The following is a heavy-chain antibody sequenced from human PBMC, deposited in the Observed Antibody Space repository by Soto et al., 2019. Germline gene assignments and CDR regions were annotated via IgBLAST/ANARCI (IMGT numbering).Heavy chain of an antibody. V-gene: IGHV3-21*04. CDR1: GFTLGRYG. D-gene: IGHD5-12*01. CDR3: ATDSGYSSASAYYFDF. J-gene: IGHJ4*02. Sequence: PGGSLRLSCAASGFTLGRYGMSWVRQAPGKGLEWVSAVSPNGQGIYYADSVKGRFTISRDNAKNSLYLQMNSLRADDTAVYYCATDSGYSSASAYYFDFWGQGALVTVSS. CDR2: VSPNGQGI.